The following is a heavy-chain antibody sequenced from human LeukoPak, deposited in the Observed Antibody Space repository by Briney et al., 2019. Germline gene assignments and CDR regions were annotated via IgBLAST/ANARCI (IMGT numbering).Heavy chain of an antibody. J-gene: IGHJ4*02. V-gene: IGHV3-48*01. D-gene: IGHD1-26*01. CDR3: AREYSGSYKD. CDR1: GFTFSSYS. CDR2: ISSSSSTI. Sequence: GGSLRLSCAASGFTFSSYSMNWVRQAPGKGLEWVSYISSSSSTIYYADSVKGRFTISRDNAKNSLYLQMNSLRAEDTAVYYCAREYSGSYKDWGQGTLVTVSS.